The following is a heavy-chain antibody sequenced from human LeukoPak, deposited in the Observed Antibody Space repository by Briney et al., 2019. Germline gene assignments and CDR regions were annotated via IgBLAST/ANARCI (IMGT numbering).Heavy chain of an antibody. J-gene: IGHJ3*02. D-gene: IGHD3-3*01. CDR3: AKVPVFSLTISEVVTDDAFDI. V-gene: IGHV3-43*02. Sequence: GGSLRLSCAASGFSFDDYAMHWVRLAPGKGLEWVSLISGDGGTTYYADSVKGRFTISRDNAKNSLHLQMNSLRAEDTAVYYCAKVPVFSLTISEVVTDDAFDIWGQGTIVTVSS. CDR1: GFSFDDYA. CDR2: ISGDGGTT.